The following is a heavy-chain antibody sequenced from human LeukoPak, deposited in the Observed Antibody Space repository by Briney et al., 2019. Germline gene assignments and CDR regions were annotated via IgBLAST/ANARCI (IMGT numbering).Heavy chain of an antibody. D-gene: IGHD2-2*01. CDR2: IYYSGST. J-gene: IGHJ4*02. CDR1: SGSISSYY. V-gene: IGHV4-59*01. CDR3: ASEYCSSATCRFDY. Sequence: PSETLSLTCTVSSGSISSYYWSWIQQPPGKGLEWIGYIYYSGSTNYNPSLKSRVTISVDTSKNQFSLKLSSVTAADTAVYYCASEYCSSATCRFDYWGQGTLVTVSS.